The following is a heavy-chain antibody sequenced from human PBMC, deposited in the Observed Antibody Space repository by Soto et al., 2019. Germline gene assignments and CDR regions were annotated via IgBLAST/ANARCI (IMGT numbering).Heavy chain of an antibody. J-gene: IGHJ4*02. CDR1: GYGFTTYG. Sequence: QVHLVQSGAEVKKPGASVKVSCKGSGYGFTTYGITWVRQAPGQGLEWMAWISAHNGNTNYAQKLQGRVTVTRDTSTRTAYMALRSRSSATTAVYYCARGRYGDYWGQGALVTVSS. CDR3: ARGRYGDY. D-gene: IGHD1-1*01. CDR2: ISAHNGNT. V-gene: IGHV1-18*01.